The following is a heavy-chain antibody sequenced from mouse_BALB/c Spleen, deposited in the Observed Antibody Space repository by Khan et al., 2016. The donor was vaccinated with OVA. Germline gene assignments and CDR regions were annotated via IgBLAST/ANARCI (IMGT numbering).Heavy chain of an antibody. D-gene: IGHD4-1*01. CDR1: GYTFTSYW. Sequence: EVQLQQSGTVLARPGASVKMSCKASGYTFTSYWMHWVKQRPGQGLEWIGDIYPGNTDTNYNQKFKGKATLTAVTSTSTAYMELSSLTNEDSAVYYGTRRNWDVAWFAYWGQGTLVTVSA. CDR3: TRRNWDVAWFAY. CDR2: IYPGNTDT. V-gene: IGHV1-5*01. J-gene: IGHJ3*01.